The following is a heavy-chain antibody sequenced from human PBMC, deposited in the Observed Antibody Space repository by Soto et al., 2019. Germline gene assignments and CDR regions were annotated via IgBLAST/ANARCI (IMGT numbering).Heavy chain of an antibody. D-gene: IGHD2-15*01. CDR1: GYTFTSYA. V-gene: IGHV1-3*01. CDR2: INAGNGNT. CDR3: ARGKGCSGGSCYYNRFDP. J-gene: IGHJ5*02. Sequence: ASVKVSCKASGYTFTSYAIHWVRQAPGQRLEWMGWINAGNGNTKYSQNLQGRVTITRDTSATTAYMELSSLRSEDTAVYYCARGKGCSGGSCYYNRFDPWGQGTLVTVSS.